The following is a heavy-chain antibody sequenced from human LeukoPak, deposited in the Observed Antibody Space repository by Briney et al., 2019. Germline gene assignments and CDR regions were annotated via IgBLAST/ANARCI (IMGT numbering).Heavy chain of an antibody. V-gene: IGHV3-7*01. CDR1: GFIFSDYW. J-gene: IGHJ6*02. D-gene: IGHD3-10*01. CDR3: AKDARGSVSYYIYHYGMDV. CDR2: IDQDGRDK. Sequence: GGSLRLSCAASGFIFSDYWMSWVRQAPGKGLEWVATIDQDGRDKFSVDSVKGRFTISRDNARNSMYLQMKSLRVEDTAVYYCAKDARGSVSYYIYHYGMDVWGQGTTVTVSS.